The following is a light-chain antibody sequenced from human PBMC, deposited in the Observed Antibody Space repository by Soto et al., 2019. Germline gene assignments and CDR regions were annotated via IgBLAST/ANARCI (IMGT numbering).Light chain of an antibody. Sequence: EIVLTQSPAILSLSPGERATLSCRASQSVSPYLAWYQQKPGQAPRLLIYDASKRPTGIPGRFSGSGSGTDFTLTISSLEPEDFAVYYCQQRSTWPLTFGGGTKVDIK. CDR3: QQRSTWPLT. CDR2: DAS. J-gene: IGKJ4*01. CDR1: QSVSPY. V-gene: IGKV3-11*01.